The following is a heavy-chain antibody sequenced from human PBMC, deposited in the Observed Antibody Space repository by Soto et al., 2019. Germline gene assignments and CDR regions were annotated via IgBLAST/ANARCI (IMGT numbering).Heavy chain of an antibody. J-gene: IGHJ5*02. CDR1: GFTFSSYS. CDR2: ISSSSSTI. CDR3: ARARYYGGRYNWFDP. V-gene: IGHV3-48*02. Sequence: EVQLVESGGGLVQPGGSLRLSCAASGFTFSSYSMNWVRQAPGKGLEWVSYISSSSSTIYYADSVKGRFTISRDNAKNSLYLQMNSLRDEDTAVYYCARARYYGGRYNWFDPWGQGTLVTVSS. D-gene: IGHD4-17*01.